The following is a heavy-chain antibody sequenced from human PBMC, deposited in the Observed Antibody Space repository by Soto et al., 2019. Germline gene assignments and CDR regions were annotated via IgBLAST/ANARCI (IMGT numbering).Heavy chain of an antibody. V-gene: IGHV4-34*01. CDR3: ARAMTTVTTDAFDI. Sequence: QVQLQQWGAGLLKPSETLSLTCAVYGGSFSGYYWSWIRQPPGKGLEWIGEINHSGSTNYNPSLKSRVTITVDTSENQFSLKLSSVTAADTAVYYCARAMTTVTTDAFDIWGQGTMVTVSS. D-gene: IGHD4-17*01. CDR1: GGSFSGYY. CDR2: INHSGST. J-gene: IGHJ3*02.